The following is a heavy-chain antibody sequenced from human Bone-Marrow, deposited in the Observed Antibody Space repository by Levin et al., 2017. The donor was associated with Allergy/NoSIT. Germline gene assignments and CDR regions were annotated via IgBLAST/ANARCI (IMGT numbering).Heavy chain of an antibody. V-gene: IGHV4-4*02. J-gene: IGHJ4*02. CDR2: IYRTGSS. Sequence: PSETLSLTCAVSGDSITSSPNWWSWVRQSPGKGLEWIGEIYRTGSSNYNPSLKSRVTISVDRSRNQLSLKLNSVAAADTAVYYCARVSPVIGLKGGFFDYWGQGNLVTVSS. D-gene: IGHD2/OR15-2a*01. CDR1: GDSITSSPNW. CDR3: ARVSPVIGLKGGFFDY.